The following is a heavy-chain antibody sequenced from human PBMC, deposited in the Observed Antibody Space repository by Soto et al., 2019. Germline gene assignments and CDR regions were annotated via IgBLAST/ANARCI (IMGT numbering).Heavy chain of an antibody. Sequence: ASVKVSCKASGYTFTSYGISWVRQAPGQGLEWMGWISAYNGNTNYAQKLQGRVTMTTDTSTSTAYMELRSLRSEDTAVYYCARGSYYGSGTSTPYYYMDVWGKGTKVTVSS. V-gene: IGHV1-18*01. CDR3: ARGSYYGSGTSTPYYYMDV. J-gene: IGHJ6*03. CDR1: GYTFTSYG. CDR2: ISAYNGNT. D-gene: IGHD3-10*01.